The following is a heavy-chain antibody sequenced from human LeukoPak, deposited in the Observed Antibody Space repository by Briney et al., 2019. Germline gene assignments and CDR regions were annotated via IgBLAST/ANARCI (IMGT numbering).Heavy chain of an antibody. CDR1: GFTFSNFA. J-gene: IGHJ4*02. D-gene: IGHD3-3*01. V-gene: IGHV3-23*01. CDR2: ISPSGGTT. Sequence: AGGSLRLSCTASGFTFSNFAMRWVRQAPGKGLEWVSAISPSGGTTYYADSVKGRFTISRDNSIHTLYLQMNSLRPEDTAVYYCARVASGSYFNDWGQGSLVTVSS. CDR3: ARVASGSYFND.